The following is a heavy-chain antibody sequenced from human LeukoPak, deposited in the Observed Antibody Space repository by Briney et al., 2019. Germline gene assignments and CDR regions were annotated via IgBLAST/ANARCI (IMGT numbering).Heavy chain of an antibody. CDR1: GYTFTNYG. CDR2: ISVYNGNT. Sequence: AASVKVSCKASGYTFTNYGISWLRQAPGQGLEWMGWISVYNGNTKYAQKLQGRVTMTTDTSTSTAYMELRSLRSDDTALYYCAREGYYYDNSGYYDYWGQGTLVTVSS. CDR3: AREGYYYDNSGYYDY. V-gene: IGHV1-18*01. J-gene: IGHJ4*02. D-gene: IGHD3-22*01.